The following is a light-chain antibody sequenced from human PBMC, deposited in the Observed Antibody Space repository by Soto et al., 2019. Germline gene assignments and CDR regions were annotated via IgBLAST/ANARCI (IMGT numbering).Light chain of an antibody. CDR2: DVS. CDR1: SSDVGGYNY. Sequence: QSALTQPASVSGSPGQSITISCTGTSSDVGGYNYVSWYQHHPGKAPKLLIYDVSSRPSGVSSRFSASKSANTASLTISGLQAEDEADYYCNSYTSSSTDVFGIGTKVTVL. CDR3: NSYTSSSTDV. J-gene: IGLJ1*01. V-gene: IGLV2-14*03.